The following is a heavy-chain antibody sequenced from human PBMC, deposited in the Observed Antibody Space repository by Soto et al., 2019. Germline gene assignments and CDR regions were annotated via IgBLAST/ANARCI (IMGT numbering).Heavy chain of an antibody. CDR3: ARGEERRETAFDI. CDR2: IYYSEST. CDR1: GGSISSGGYY. D-gene: IGHD3-16*01. Sequence: QVQLQESGPGLLKPSQTLSLTCTVSGGSISSGGYYWSWIRQHPGKRLEWIGYIYYSESTYYNPSLKSRVTISVDTAKNQFSLKLSSVTAADTAVYYCARGEERRETAFDIWGQGTMVTVSS. J-gene: IGHJ3*02. V-gene: IGHV4-31*03.